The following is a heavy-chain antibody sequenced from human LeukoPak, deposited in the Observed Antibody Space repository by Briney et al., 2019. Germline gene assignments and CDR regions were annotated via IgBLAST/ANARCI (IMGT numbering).Heavy chain of an antibody. D-gene: IGHD1-26*01. J-gene: IGHJ4*02. CDR3: ARDFSARGGSYFDY. V-gene: IGHV3-21*01. Sequence: PGGSLRLSCAASGFTFSSYNMNWVRQAPGKGLQWGSSISNGGISIYYADSVKGRFTISRDNAKTSLYLQMNSLRAEDTAVYYCARDFSARGGSYFDYWGQGILVTVSS. CDR1: GFTFSSYN. CDR2: ISNGGISI.